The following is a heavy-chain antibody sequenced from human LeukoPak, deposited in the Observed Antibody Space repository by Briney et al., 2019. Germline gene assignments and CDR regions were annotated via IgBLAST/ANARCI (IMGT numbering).Heavy chain of an antibody. Sequence: SETLSLTCTVSGGSINSYYWSWIRQSPGKGLEWIGFVYHSGSTSYNPSLKSRVTISIATSRDQFSLKLKSVTAADMAVYYCARNRAARGSFNWFAPWGQGTLVTVSS. CDR3: ARNRAARGSFNWFAP. J-gene: IGHJ5*02. CDR1: GGSINSYY. CDR2: VYHSGST. V-gene: IGHV4-59*01. D-gene: IGHD2-15*01.